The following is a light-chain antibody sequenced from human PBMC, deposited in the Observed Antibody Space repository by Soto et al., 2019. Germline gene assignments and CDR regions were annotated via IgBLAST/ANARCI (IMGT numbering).Light chain of an antibody. CDR2: DDS. Sequence: SYELTQPPSVSVAPGQTARITCGETNIGSKTVHWYQQMPGQAPVLVVYDDSERPSGIPERFSGSNSGNTATLTISRVEAGHEADYYCLVWHSSSDFYVFGTGTKVTVL. CDR1: NIGSKT. V-gene: IGLV3-21*02. J-gene: IGLJ1*01. CDR3: LVWHSSSDFYV.